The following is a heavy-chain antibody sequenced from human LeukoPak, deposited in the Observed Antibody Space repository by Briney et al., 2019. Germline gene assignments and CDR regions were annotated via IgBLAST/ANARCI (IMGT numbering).Heavy chain of an antibody. CDR1: GFTFSSYA. D-gene: IGHD3-22*01. CDR2: ISGGGGST. CDR3: ANTRITRIVVSPYRY. Sequence: GSLRLSSAAAGFTFSSYAMSGVRQARGKGLGWVSAISGGGGSTYYADSVKGRFTISRDNSKNTLYLQMNSLRAEDTAVYYCANTRITRIVVSPYRYWGQGTLVTVSS. V-gene: IGHV3-23*01. J-gene: IGHJ4*02.